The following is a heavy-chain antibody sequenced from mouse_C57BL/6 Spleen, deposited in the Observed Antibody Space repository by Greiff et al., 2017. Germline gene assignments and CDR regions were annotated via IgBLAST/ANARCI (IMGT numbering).Heavy chain of an antibody. J-gene: IGHJ4*01. CDR1: GFSLTSYG. Sequence: QVQLKQPGPGLVQPSQSLSITCTVSGFSLTSYGVHWVRQSPGKGLEWLGVIWSGGSTDYNAAFISRLSISKDNSKSQVFFKMNSLQADDTAIYYCASSTVPFYYAMDYWGQGTSVTVSS. CDR3: ASSTVPFYYAMDY. CDR2: IWSGGST. V-gene: IGHV2-2*01. D-gene: IGHD1-1*01.